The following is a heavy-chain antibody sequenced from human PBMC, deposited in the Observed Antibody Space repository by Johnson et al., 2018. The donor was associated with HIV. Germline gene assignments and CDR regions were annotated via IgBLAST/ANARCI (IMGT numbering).Heavy chain of an antibody. Sequence: QVLLVESGGGVVQPGRSLRLSCAASGFTFSRYAMHWVRQAPGKGLEWVAVISYDGSNKYYADSVKGRFTISRDNSKNTLYLQMNSLRAEDTAVYYCAKHPDAFDIWGQGTMVTVSS. CDR2: ISYDGSNK. CDR3: AKHPDAFDI. V-gene: IGHV3-30*18. J-gene: IGHJ3*02. CDR1: GFTFSRYA.